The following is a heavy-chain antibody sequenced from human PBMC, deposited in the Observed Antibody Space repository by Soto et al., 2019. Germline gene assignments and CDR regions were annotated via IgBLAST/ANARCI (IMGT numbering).Heavy chain of an antibody. CDR3: ARLEVRGVIMPY. CDR2: IDPSDSYT. D-gene: IGHD3-10*01. Sequence: GESLKISCTCSGYSFTSYWNSWVRPLPGKGLEWMGRIDPSDSYTNYSPSFQGHVTISADKSISTAYLQWSSLKASDTAMYYCARLEVRGVIMPYWGQGTLVTVSS. V-gene: IGHV5-10-1*01. J-gene: IGHJ4*02. CDR1: GYSFTSYW.